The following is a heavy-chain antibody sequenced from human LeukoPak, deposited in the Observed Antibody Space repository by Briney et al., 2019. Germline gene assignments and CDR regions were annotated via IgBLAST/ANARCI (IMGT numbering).Heavy chain of an antibody. V-gene: IGHV3-15*01. CDR3: TLIQGWGSGSYYRDF. CDR2: VKSRSAGETT. J-gene: IGHJ4*02. CDR1: GFSISNDW. Sequence: GGSLRLSCAASGFSISNDWMSWVRQTPGKGLEWVARVKSRSAGETTDYAAPVKGRFTISRDDSKNTLYLQMNSLKTEDTAVYYCTLIQGWGSGSYYRDFWGQGTLVTVSP. D-gene: IGHD3-10*01.